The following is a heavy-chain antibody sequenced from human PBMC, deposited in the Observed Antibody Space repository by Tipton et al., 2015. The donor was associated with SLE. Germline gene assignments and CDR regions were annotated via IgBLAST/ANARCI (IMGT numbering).Heavy chain of an antibody. Sequence: TLSLTCAVYGGSFSGYYWSWIRQPPGKGLEWIGEINHSGSTNYNPSLKSRVTISVDTSENQFSLKLSSVTAADTAVYYCARGRGHPNWFDPWDQGTLVTVSS. CDR3: ARGRGHPNWFDP. CDR1: GGSFSGYY. CDR2: INHSGST. J-gene: IGHJ5*02. D-gene: IGHD3-10*01. V-gene: IGHV4-34*01.